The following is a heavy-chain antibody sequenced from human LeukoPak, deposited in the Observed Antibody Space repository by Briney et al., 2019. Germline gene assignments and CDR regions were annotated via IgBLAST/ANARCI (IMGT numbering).Heavy chain of an antibody. CDR1: GYTLTELS. Sequence: GASVKVSCKVSGYTLTELSMHWVRQAPGKGLEWMGGFDPEDGETIYAQKFQGRVTMTEDTSTDTAYMELSSLRSEDTAVYYCATDLGAQRGTTFRSFDYWGQGTLVTVSS. J-gene: IGHJ4*02. CDR3: ATDLGAQRGTTFRSFDY. V-gene: IGHV1-24*01. CDR2: FDPEDGET. D-gene: IGHD1-1*01.